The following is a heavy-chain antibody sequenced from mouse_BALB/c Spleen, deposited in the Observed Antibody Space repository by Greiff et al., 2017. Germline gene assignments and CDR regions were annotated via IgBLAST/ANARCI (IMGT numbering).Heavy chain of an antibody. V-gene: IGHV3-2*02. CDR3: ARWAYGNFYYAMDY. J-gene: IGHJ4*01. D-gene: IGHD2-10*02. CDR1: GYSITSDYA. CDR2: ISYSGST. Sequence: EVQLQESGPGLVKPSQSLSLTCTVTGYSITSDYAWNWIRQFPGNKLEWMGYISYSGSTSYNPSLKSRISITRDTSKNQFFLQLNSVTTEDTATYYCARWAYGNFYYAMDYWGQGTSVTVSS.